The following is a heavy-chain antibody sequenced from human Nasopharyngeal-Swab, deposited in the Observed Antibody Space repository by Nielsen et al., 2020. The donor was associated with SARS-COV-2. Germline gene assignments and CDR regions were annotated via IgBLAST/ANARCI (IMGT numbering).Heavy chain of an antibody. CDR1: GFTFSSYG. CDR2: IRYDGSNK. CDR3: ASYYDSSGYQTFYYYYMDV. Sequence: GGSLRLSCAASGFTFSSYGMHWVRQAPGKGLERVAFIRYDGSNKYYADSVKGRFTISRDNSKNTLYLQMNSLRAEDTAVYYCASYYDSSGYQTFYYYYMDVWGKGTTVTVSS. D-gene: IGHD3-22*01. J-gene: IGHJ6*03. V-gene: IGHV3-30*02.